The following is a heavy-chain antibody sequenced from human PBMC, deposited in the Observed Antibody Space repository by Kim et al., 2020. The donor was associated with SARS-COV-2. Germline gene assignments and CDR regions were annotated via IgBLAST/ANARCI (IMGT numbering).Heavy chain of an antibody. CDR3: TGYGLLEGWFDP. J-gene: IGHJ5*02. V-gene: IGHV3-73*01. CDR2: IKDKGNNYAT. CDR1: GFTFSDSN. Sequence: GGSLRLSCAASGFTFSDSNIHWVRQASGKGLEWVGRIKDKGNNYATVYAASVKCRFTMSRDDSKNTAFLQMNSLKTEDTAVYYCTGYGLLEGWFDPWG. D-gene: IGHD6-13*01.